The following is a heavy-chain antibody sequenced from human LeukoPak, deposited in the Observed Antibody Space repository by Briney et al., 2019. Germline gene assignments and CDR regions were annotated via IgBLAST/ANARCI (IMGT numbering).Heavy chain of an antibody. J-gene: IGHJ4*02. V-gene: IGHV4-31*03. D-gene: IGHD6-19*01. CDR3: ARALGSGWYHSANFDY. Sequence: SETLSLTCTVSGGSISSGGYSWSWIRQHPGKGLEWIGYIYYSGSTYYNPSLKSRVTISVDTSKNQFPLRLSSVTAADTAVYYCARALGSGWYHSANFDYWGQGTLVTVSS. CDR2: IYYSGST. CDR1: GGSISSGGYS.